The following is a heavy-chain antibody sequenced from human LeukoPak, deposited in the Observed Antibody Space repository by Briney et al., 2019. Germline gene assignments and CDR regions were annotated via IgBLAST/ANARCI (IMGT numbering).Heavy chain of an antibody. V-gene: IGHV4-59*08. J-gene: IGHJ6*03. CDR2: IYYSGST. D-gene: IGHD2-21*02. CDR3: ARGDWGSPDYYCMDV. CDR1: GGSISSYY. Sequence: SETLSLTCTVSGGSISSYYWGWIRQPPGKGLEWIGSIYYSGSTDYNPSLKSRVTISIDTSKNQFSLKQSSVTAADTAVYYCARGDWGSPDYYCMDVWGKGTTVTISS.